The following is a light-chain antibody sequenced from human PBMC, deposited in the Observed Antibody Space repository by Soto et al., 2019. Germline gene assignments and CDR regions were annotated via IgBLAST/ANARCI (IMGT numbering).Light chain of an antibody. CDR1: QSVSSY. CDR2: DAS. V-gene: IGKV3-11*01. J-gene: IGKJ5*01. CDR3: QQRSNWPPSIT. Sequence: EIVLTQSPGTLSLSPGERATLSCRASQSVSSYLSWYQQKPGRAPRLLLYDASNRATGIPARFSGSGAGTDCTLTTSRLEPEDFATYYCQQRSNWPPSITFGQGTRLEIK.